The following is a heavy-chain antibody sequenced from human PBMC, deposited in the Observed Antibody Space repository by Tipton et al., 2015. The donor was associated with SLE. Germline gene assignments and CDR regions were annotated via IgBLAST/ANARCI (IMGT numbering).Heavy chain of an antibody. J-gene: IGHJ4*02. CDR2: INYSGST. V-gene: IGHV4-59*04. Sequence: TLSLTCTVSGVSISSHYWSWIRQPPGKGLEWIGCINYSGSTYHNPALKSRVTISVDTSRNEFSLTVNSVTAADTAVYYCTRRDAGAQHFDYWGQGTLVTVSS. CDR3: TRRDAGAQHFDY. D-gene: IGHD1-26*01. CDR1: GVSISSHY.